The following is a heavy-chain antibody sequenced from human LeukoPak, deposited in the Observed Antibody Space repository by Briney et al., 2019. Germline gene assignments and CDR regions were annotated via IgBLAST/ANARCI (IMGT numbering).Heavy chain of an antibody. CDR2: IYYSGST. D-gene: IGHD2-2*01. CDR1: GGSISSYY. Sequence: SETLSLTCTVSGGSISSYYWSWIRQPPGKGLEWIGYIYYSGSTNYNPSLKSRVTISVDTSKNQFSLKLSSVTAADTAVYYCARVFGCSSTSCYGNYMDVWGKGTTVTISS. CDR3: ARVFGCSSTSCYGNYMDV. V-gene: IGHV4-59*01. J-gene: IGHJ6*03.